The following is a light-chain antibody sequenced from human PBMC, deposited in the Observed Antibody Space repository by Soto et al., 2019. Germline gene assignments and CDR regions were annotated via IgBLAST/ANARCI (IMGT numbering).Light chain of an antibody. V-gene: IGKV3-11*01. CDR3: QQRSNWPSL. CDR2: DAS. Sequence: IVLTQYPAPLSLPPGERATIPSRASQSVRSYLAWYPQKPGQDPRLLICDASNRTPGIPARLSGSGSGTDFALNIRSREPEGLTGYHCQQRSNWPSLFGPGTKVYIK. J-gene: IGKJ3*01. CDR1: QSVRSY.